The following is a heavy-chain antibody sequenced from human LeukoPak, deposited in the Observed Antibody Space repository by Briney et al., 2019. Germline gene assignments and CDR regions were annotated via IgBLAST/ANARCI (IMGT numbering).Heavy chain of an antibody. J-gene: IGHJ4*02. CDR3: ARTSIATRHFDY. CDR2: IYYSGST. Sequence: SETLSLTCTVSGGFISSDTYYWSWIRQHPGKGLEWIGYIYYSGSTYYNPSLKSRVTISVDTSKNQFSLKLSSVTAADTAVYYCARTSIATRHFDYWGQGTLVTVSS. V-gene: IGHV4-31*03. D-gene: IGHD6-6*01. CDR1: GGFISSDTYY.